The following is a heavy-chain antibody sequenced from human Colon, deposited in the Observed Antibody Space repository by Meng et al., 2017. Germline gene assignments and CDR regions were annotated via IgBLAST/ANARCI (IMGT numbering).Heavy chain of an antibody. V-gene: IGHV4-39*07. CDR3: ARGGVLWHSSN. CDR2: IYYSGTT. Sequence: GSLRLSCTVSGGSISSTTYYWGWIRQPPGKGLEWIGAIYYSGTTYYKPSLKSRITISLDTSKNQFSLKLTSVTAADTAVYYCARGGVLWHSSNWGQGPLVPVSS. J-gene: IGHJ4*02. CDR1: GGSISSTTYY. D-gene: IGHD3-10*01.